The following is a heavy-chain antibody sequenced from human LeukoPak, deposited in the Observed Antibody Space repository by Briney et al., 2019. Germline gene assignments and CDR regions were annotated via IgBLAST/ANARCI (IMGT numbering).Heavy chain of an antibody. Sequence: SETLSLTCTVSGGSISSYYWSWIRQPPGKGLEWIGYIYYSGSTNYNPSLKSRVTISVDTSKNQFSLRLSSVTAADTAVYYCARVTGYVIEDYFDYWGQGTLVTVSS. CDR3: ARVTGYVIEDYFDY. V-gene: IGHV4-59*01. D-gene: IGHD3-22*01. J-gene: IGHJ4*02. CDR2: IYYSGST. CDR1: GGSISSYY.